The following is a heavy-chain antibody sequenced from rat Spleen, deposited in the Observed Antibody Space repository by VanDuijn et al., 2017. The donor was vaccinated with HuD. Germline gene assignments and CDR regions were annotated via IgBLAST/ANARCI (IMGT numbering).Heavy chain of an antibody. J-gene: IGHJ1*01. CDR1: GFTFSDYY. Sequence: EVQLVESGGGLVQPGRSLKLSCAASGFTFSDYYMAWVRQAPTKGLEWVATISYDGSSTYYLDPVKGRFTISRDNAKSTLYLQMDSLRSEDTATYYCTGLGTSYWFFDFWGPGTLVTVSS. V-gene: IGHV5-7*01. CDR2: ISYDGSST. D-gene: IGHD5-1*01. CDR3: TGLGTSYWFFDF.